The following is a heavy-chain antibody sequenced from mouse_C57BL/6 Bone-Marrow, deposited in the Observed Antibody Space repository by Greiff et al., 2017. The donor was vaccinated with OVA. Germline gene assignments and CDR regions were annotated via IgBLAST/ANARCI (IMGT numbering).Heavy chain of an antibody. CDR3: ASDSSGFSPLFDY. Sequence: DVMLVESGGGLVKPGGSLKLSCAASGFTFSDYGMHWVRQAPEKGLEWVAYISSGSSTIYYADTVKGRFTISRDNAKNTLFLQMTSLRSEDTAMYYCASDSSGFSPLFDYWGQGTTLTVSS. V-gene: IGHV5-17*01. CDR2: ISSGSSTI. J-gene: IGHJ2*01. CDR1: GFTFSDYG. D-gene: IGHD3-2*02.